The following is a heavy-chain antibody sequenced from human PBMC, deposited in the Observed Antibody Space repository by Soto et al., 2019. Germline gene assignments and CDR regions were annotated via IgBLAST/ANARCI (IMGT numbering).Heavy chain of an antibody. CDR2: IYYRGNT. CDR3: ARALTMVRGATPNYYYGMDV. D-gene: IGHD3-10*01. V-gene: IGHV4-61*08. Sequence: SETLSLTCTVSGGSINSGGYYWNWIRQPPGKGLEWIGYIYYRGNTNYNPSLKSRVTISVDTSKNQFSLKLSSVTAADTAVYYCARALTMVRGATPNYYYGMDVWGQGTTVTVSS. CDR1: GGSINSGGYY. J-gene: IGHJ6*02.